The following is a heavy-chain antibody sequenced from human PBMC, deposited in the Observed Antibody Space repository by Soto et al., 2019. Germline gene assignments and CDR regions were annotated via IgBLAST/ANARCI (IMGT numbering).Heavy chain of an antibody. CDR1: GYTFTDYF. V-gene: IGHV1-2*02. CDR2: INPNSGDT. CDR3: ARVLATVTTWALGY. Sequence: ASVKVSCKASGYTFTDYFMHWVRQAPGQGLEWMGWINPNSGDTNYAQKFQGSVTMTRDTSISTAYMELSSLRSDDTAVYYCARVLATVTTWALGYWGQGTLVTVSS. J-gene: IGHJ4*02. D-gene: IGHD4-4*01.